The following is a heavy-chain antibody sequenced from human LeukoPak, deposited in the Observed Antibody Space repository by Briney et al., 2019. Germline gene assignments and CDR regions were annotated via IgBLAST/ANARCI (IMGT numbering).Heavy chain of an antibody. CDR2: ISSNGGST. CDR3: ARGTYSSSHHYGMDV. CDR1: GFTFSSYA. Sequence: PGGSLRLSCAASGFTFSSYAMHWVRQAPGKGLEYVSAISSNGGSTYYANSVKGRFTISRDNSKNTLYLQMGSLRAEDMAVYYCARGTYSSSHHYGMDVRGQGTTVTVSS. J-gene: IGHJ6*02. D-gene: IGHD6-13*01. V-gene: IGHV3-64*01.